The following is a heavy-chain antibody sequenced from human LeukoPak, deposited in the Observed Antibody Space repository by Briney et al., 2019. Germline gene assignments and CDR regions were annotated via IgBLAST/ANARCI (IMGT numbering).Heavy chain of an antibody. Sequence: ASVKVSCKASGGTFSSYAINWVRQAPGQGLEWMGGIIPIFGTANYAQKFQGRVTITADESTSTAYMELSSLRSEDTAVYYCARGWDSSGQIPFFYWGQGTLVTVSS. J-gene: IGHJ4*02. CDR2: IIPIFGTA. CDR1: GGTFSSYA. D-gene: IGHD3-22*01. V-gene: IGHV1-69*13. CDR3: ARGWDSSGQIPFFY.